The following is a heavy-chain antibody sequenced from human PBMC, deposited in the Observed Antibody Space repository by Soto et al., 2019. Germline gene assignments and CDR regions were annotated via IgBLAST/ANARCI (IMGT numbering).Heavy chain of an antibody. CDR1: GFTFSSYS. J-gene: IGHJ4*02. CDR2: ISSSSSYI. V-gene: IGHV3-21*01. D-gene: IGHD2-21*01. Sequence: GGSLRLSCAASGFTFSSYSMNWVRQAPGKGLEWVSSISSSSSYIYYADSVKGRFTISRDNAKNSLYLQMNSLRAEDTAVYYCARDLSMGHNCGGDCYPLDYWGQGTLVTVSS. CDR3: ARDLSMGHNCGGDCYPLDY.